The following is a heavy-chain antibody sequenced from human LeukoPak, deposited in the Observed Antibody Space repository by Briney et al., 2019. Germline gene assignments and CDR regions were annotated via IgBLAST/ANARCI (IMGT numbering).Heavy chain of an antibody. CDR1: GFTFSGYG. J-gene: IGHJ4*02. D-gene: IGHD6-19*01. CDR3: AKEGPTSGWYSGFDY. CDR2: IWYDGSNK. Sequence: GGSLRLSCAASGFTFSGYGMHWVRQAPGKGLEWVAVIWYDGSNKYYADSVKGRFTISRDNSKNTLYLQMNSLRAEDTAVYYCAKEGPTSGWYSGFDYWGQGTLVTVSS. V-gene: IGHV3-33*06.